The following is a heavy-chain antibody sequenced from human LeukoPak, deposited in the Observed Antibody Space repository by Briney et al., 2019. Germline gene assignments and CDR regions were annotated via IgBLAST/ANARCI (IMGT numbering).Heavy chain of an antibody. D-gene: IGHD5-18*01. Sequence: ASVKVSCKVSGYTLTELSMHWVRQAPGKGLEWMGGFDPEDGETIYAQKFQGRVTMTEDTSTDTAHMELSSLRSEDTAVYYCATDLWALRDTGPNDYWGQGTLVTVSS. CDR1: GYTLTELS. J-gene: IGHJ4*02. CDR2: FDPEDGET. CDR3: ATDLWALRDTGPNDY. V-gene: IGHV1-24*01.